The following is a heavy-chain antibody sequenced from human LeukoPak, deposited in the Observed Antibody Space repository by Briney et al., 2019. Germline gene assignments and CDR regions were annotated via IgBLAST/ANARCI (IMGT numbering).Heavy chain of an antibody. CDR3: AQYDFWSGYLADDAFDI. J-gene: IGHJ3*02. CDR1: EGTFSSYT. CDR2: IIPILGIA. V-gene: IGHV1-69*02. D-gene: IGHD3-3*01. Sequence: SVKVSYKAFEGTFSSYTISWVRQAPGQGLEWMGRIIPILGIANYAQKFQGRVTITAHKSTSTAYMELSSLRSEDTAVYYCAQYDFWSGYLADDAFDIWGQGTMVTVSS.